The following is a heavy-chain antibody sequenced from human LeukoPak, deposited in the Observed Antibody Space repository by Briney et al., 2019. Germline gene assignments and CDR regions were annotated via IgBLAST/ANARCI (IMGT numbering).Heavy chain of an antibody. CDR3: AKRITYFYDSSGRPNMDV. CDR1: GFTFSSYA. J-gene: IGHJ6*03. CDR2: ISGSGGST. D-gene: IGHD3-22*01. Sequence: GGSLRLSCAASGFTFSSYAMSWVRQAPGKGLEWVSAISGSGGSTYYADSVKGRFTISRDNSKNTLYLQMNSLRAEDTAVYYCAKRITYFYDSSGRPNMDVWGKGTTVTVSS. V-gene: IGHV3-23*01.